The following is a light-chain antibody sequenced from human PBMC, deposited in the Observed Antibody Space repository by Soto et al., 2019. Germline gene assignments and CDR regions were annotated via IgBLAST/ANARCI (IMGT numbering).Light chain of an antibody. V-gene: IGKV3-15*01. J-gene: IGKJ4*01. Sequence: EIVMTQSPATLSVSLGEGVTLSCRASQSIRGDLAWYQQQPGQTPRRLIYGASTRATGVPAGFSGSGSGTEFPLPFGSLQSEDSPFYYCQQFNNWPLTFGGGTKVEIK. CDR2: GAS. CDR3: QQFNNWPLT. CDR1: QSIRGD.